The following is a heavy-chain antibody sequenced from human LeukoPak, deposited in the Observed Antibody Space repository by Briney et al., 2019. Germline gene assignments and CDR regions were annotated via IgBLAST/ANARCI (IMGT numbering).Heavy chain of an antibody. J-gene: IGHJ4*02. V-gene: IGHV4-59*01. CDR2: IFYSGST. CDR3: ARDRWATAFFDY. D-gene: IGHD1-1*01. Sequence: SETLSLTCTVSGGSISTYYWTWIRQPPGKGLEWIGYIFYSGSTTYNPSLKSRVTISVDPSKNQFSLSLNSVTAADSAVYYCARDRWATAFFDYWGQGTLVTVSS. CDR1: GGSISTYY.